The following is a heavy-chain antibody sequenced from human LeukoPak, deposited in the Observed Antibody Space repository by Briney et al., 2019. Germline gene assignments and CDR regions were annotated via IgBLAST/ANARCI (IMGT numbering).Heavy chain of an antibody. CDR1: GYTFTSYG. CDR2: ISAYNGNT. V-gene: IGHV1-18*01. J-gene: IGHJ6*02. CDR3: ARYLSPYYYYGMDV. D-gene: IGHD2-2*01. Sequence: ASVKVSCKASGYTFTSYGISWVRQAPGQRPEWMGWISAYNGNTNYAQKLQGRVTMTTDTSTSTAYMELRSLRSDDTAVYYCARYLSPYYYYGMDVWGQGTTVTVSS.